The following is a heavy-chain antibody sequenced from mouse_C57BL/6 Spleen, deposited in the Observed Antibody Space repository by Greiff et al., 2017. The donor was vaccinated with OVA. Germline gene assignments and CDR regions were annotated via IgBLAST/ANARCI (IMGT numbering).Heavy chain of an antibody. J-gene: IGHJ2*01. CDR1: GYTFTDYY. Sequence: QVQLQQSGPELVKPGASVKISCKASGYTFTDYYINWVKQRPGQGLEWIGWIFPGSGSTYYNEKFKGKATLTVDKSSSTAYMLLSSLTSEDSAVYFCAVTTVVATPFDYWGQGTTLTVSS. CDR3: AVTTVVATPFDY. V-gene: IGHV1-75*01. CDR2: IFPGSGST. D-gene: IGHD1-1*01.